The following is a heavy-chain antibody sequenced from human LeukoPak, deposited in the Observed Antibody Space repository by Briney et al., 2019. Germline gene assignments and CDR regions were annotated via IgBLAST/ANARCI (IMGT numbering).Heavy chain of an antibody. CDR1: GFTFSSYW. J-gene: IGHJ4*02. V-gene: IGHV3-7*01. CDR2: IKQDGSEK. Sequence: GGSLRLSCAASGFTFSSYWMSWVRQAPGKGLEWVANIKQDGSEKYYVDSVKGRFTISRDNAKNSLYLQMNSLRAEDTAVYYCARDKSRYYDSSGYTPDYWGQGTLVTVSS. D-gene: IGHD3-22*01. CDR3: ARDKSRYYDSSGYTPDY.